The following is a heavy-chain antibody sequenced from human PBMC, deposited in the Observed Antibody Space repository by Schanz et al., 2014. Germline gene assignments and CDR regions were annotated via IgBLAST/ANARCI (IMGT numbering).Heavy chain of an antibody. CDR1: GGTFSTYP. V-gene: IGHV1-69*02. D-gene: IGHD3-10*01. CDR3: ARGRGFYDY. Sequence: QVQLVQSGAEVKKPGSLMKVSCKASGGTFSTYPINWLRQAPGQGLEWMGWISAYNGNTNYAQKLQGRVSITADTSTNTAYMELSSLTSEDTAVHYCARGRGFYDYWGQGTLVTVSS. J-gene: IGHJ4*02. CDR2: ISAYNGNT.